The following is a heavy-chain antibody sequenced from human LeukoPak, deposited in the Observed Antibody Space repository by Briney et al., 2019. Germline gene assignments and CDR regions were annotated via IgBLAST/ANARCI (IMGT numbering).Heavy chain of an antibody. D-gene: IGHD6-6*01. CDR2: INSNSGGT. CDR3: ARNGLAAGPDF. CDR1: GYTFTGYY. Sequence: APVKRSCKASGYTFTGYYMHWVRQTPGQGLEWMGWINSNSGGTNYSQRCYGRVTMTRDTSVSTAYMELSRLRSDDTAVYYCARNGLAAGPDFWGQGNLVTVSS. V-gene: IGHV1-2*02. J-gene: IGHJ4*02.